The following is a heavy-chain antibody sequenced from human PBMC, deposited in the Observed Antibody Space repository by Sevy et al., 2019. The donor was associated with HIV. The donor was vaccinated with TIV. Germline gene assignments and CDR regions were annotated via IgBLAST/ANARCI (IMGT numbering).Heavy chain of an antibody. D-gene: IGHD2-2*01. CDR2: IYYSWST. CDR3: AGPSRYCSSTSCSRPYYYYMDV. V-gene: IGHV4-39*01. Sequence: SETLSLTCTVSGGSISSSSYYWGWIRQPPGKGLEWIGSIYYSWSTYYYPSLKSRVTISVDTSKNQFSLKLSSVTAADTAVYYCAGPSRYCSSTSCSRPYYYYMDVWGKGTTVTVSS. CDR1: GGSISSSSYY. J-gene: IGHJ6*03.